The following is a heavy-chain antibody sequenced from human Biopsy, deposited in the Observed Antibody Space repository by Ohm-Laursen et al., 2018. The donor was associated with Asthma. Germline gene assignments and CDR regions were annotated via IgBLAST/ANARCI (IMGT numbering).Heavy chain of an antibody. CDR3: ARGDSSNWSHYYFDY. V-gene: IGHV3-53*01. Sequence: SLRLSCSASEFAVSRDYMFWVRQAPGKGLEWVSLIYSGDNTYYADSVKGRFTISRDHSKLYLQMNNLRAEDTAVYYCARGDSSNWSHYYFDYWGQGTLVTVSS. J-gene: IGHJ4*02. CDR2: IYSGDNT. CDR1: EFAVSRDY. D-gene: IGHD3-22*01.